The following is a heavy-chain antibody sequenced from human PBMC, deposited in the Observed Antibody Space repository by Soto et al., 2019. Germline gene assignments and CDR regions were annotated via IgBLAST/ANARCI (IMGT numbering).Heavy chain of an antibody. D-gene: IGHD6-19*01. V-gene: IGHV3-23*01. CDR2: LSGSGGTT. CDR1: GFTFSSYA. Sequence: GGSLRLSFAASGFTFSSYAMSWVRQTPGKGLEWVSTLSGSGGTTYYADSVKGQFTISRDNSKSTLYLQMNSLRAEDTAVYYCARGSSSGTFDYWGQGT. CDR3: ARGSSSGTFDY. J-gene: IGHJ4*02.